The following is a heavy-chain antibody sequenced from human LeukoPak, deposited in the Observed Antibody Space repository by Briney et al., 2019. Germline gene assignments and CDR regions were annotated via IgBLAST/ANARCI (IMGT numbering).Heavy chain of an antibody. Sequence: SETLSLTCTVSGGSINSYYWSWIRQPPGKGLEWIGYIYYSGNTNYNPSLKSRVTMSVDTSKNQFSLKLSSVTAADTAVYCCARDRRGSYSWFDPWGQGTLVTVSS. D-gene: IGHD1-26*01. V-gene: IGHV4-59*12. CDR3: ARDRRGSYSWFDP. CDR2: IYYSGNT. J-gene: IGHJ5*02. CDR1: GGSINSYY.